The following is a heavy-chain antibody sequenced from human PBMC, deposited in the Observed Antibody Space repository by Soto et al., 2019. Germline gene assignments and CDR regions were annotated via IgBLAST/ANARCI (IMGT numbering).Heavy chain of an antibody. D-gene: IGHD3-10*01. J-gene: IGHJ3*02. CDR2: IFSNDEK. V-gene: IGHV2-26*01. CDR1: GFSLSNARMG. Sequence: QVTLKESGPVLVKPTETLTLTCTVSGFSLSNARMGVSWIRQPPGKALEWLAHIFSNDEKSYSTSLKSRLTISKDTDKSQVVVTMTNMDPVDTATYYCARTTYYVLLWFGEGYDAFDIWGQGTMVTVSS. CDR3: ARTTYYVLLWFGEGYDAFDI.